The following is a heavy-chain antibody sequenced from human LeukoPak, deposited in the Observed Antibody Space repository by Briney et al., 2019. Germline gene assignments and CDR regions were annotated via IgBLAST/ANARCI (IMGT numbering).Heavy chain of an antibody. CDR3: ARAKYNREYSSSAGDAFDI. Sequence: ASVKVSCKASGYTFTGYYMHWVRQAPGQGLEWMGWINPNSGGTNYAQKFQGRVTMTRDTSISTAYMELSRLRSDDTAVYYCARAKYNREYSSSAGDAFDIWGQGTMVTVSS. V-gene: IGHV1-2*02. D-gene: IGHD6-6*01. J-gene: IGHJ3*02. CDR1: GYTFTGYY. CDR2: INPNSGGT.